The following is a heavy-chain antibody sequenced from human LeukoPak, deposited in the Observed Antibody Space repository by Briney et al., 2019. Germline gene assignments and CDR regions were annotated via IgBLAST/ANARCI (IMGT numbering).Heavy chain of an antibody. CDR3: ARQYSYDSSGYYPWDY. D-gene: IGHD3-22*01. CDR1: GFTFSSYW. CDR2: INSDGSST. J-gene: IGHJ4*02. Sequence: GGSLRLSCVASGFTFSSYWMHWVRQAPGKGLVWVSRINSDGSSTTYADSVKGRFTISRDNAENTLYLQMNSLRAEDTAMYYCARQYSYDSSGYYPWDYWGQGTLDTVSS. V-gene: IGHV3-74*01.